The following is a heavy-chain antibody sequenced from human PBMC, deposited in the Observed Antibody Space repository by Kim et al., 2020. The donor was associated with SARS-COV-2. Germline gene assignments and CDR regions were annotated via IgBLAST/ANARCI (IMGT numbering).Heavy chain of an antibody. D-gene: IGHD3-9*01. V-gene: IGHV3-21*01. CDR3: ARGMGNAILTRWFFDL. J-gene: IGHJ2*01. CDR1: GFSFSDYS. CDR2: ISSSTSYK. Sequence: GGSLRLSCEASGFSFSDYSMNWVRQAPGKGLEWVSYISSSTSYKYYADSVKGRFTISRDRAKNSLYLQMDSLGAEDTAVYYCARGMGNAILTRWFFDLWGRGNRVIVSS.